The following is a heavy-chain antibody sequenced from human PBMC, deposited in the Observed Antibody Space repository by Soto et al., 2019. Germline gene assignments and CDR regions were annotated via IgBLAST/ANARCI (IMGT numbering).Heavy chain of an antibody. CDR2: INHSGST. Sequence: QVHLQQWGAGLLTPSETLSLTCAVYGGSFSGYYWSWIRQPPGKGLEWIWEINHSGSTNYNPSLMSRVTISVDTSKNQFSLKLSSVTAAGTAVYDCARGPHYGDYPSYWYFDLWGRGTLVTVSS. D-gene: IGHD4-17*01. CDR3: ARGPHYGDYPSYWYFDL. J-gene: IGHJ2*01. CDR1: GGSFSGYY. V-gene: IGHV4-34*01.